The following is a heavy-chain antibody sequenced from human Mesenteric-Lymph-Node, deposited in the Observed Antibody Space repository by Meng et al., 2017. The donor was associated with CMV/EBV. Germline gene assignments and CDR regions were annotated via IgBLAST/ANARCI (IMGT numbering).Heavy chain of an antibody. Sequence: GESLKISCAASGFSLSSYWMTWVRQAPGGGLEWLANINQDGTAKFYANSVKGRFTISRDNAKNSLFLQMNSLRAEDTAVYYCAKDSYSKGDYWGQGTLVTVSS. J-gene: IGHJ4*02. CDR2: INQDGTAK. CDR3: AKDSYSKGDY. V-gene: IGHV3-7*01. CDR1: GFSLSSYW. D-gene: IGHD4-11*01.